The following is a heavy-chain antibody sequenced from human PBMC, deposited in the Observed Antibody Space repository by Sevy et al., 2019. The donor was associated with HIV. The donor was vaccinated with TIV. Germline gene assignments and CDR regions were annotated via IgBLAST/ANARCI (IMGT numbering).Heavy chain of an antibody. J-gene: IGHJ4*02. D-gene: IGHD1-26*01. CDR1: GLTFSNYN. CDR3: ARDFPVGTTSTFDY. CDR2: ITGSSNYI. Sequence: GGSLRLSCAASGLTFSNYNMNWVRQAPGKGLEWVSSITGSSNYIYYADSLKGRFTASRDNAKNSLYLQMNSLRAEDTAVYYCARDFPVGTTSTFDYWGQGTLVTVSS. V-gene: IGHV3-21*01.